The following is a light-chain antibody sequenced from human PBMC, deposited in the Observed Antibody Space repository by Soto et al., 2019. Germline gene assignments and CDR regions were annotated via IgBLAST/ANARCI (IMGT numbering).Light chain of an antibody. V-gene: IGKV1-5*03. CDR3: QQYSTYPYT. CDR1: QTTSSW. J-gene: IGKJ2*01. CDR2: KAS. Sequence: DIPMTQSPSTLSASVGDRVTITCRASQTTSSWLAWYQQKPGKAPKILIYKASSLESGVPSRFSGSGSGTEFTLIISSLQPDDSATYYCQQYSTYPYTFGQGTKLEIK.